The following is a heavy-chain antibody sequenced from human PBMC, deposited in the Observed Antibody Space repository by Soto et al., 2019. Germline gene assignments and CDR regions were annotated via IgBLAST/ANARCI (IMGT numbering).Heavy chain of an antibody. D-gene: IGHD6-25*01. Sequence: PSETLSLTCTVSGGSISSGPYSWGWIRQPPGKGLEWIGTFYYTGSTHYNPSLESRVTISVDTSKNQFSLKVRSVTAADTAMYFCARQVSSAWPPYYYDMDVWGQGTTVTRLL. J-gene: IGHJ6*02. CDR1: GGSISSGPYS. CDR2: FYYTGST. CDR3: ARQVSSAWPPYYYDMDV. V-gene: IGHV4-39*01.